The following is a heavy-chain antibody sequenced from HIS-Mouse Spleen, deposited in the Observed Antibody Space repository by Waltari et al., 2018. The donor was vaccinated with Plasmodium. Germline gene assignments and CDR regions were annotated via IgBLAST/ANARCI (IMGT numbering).Heavy chain of an antibody. J-gene: IGHJ4*02. V-gene: IGHV3-21*01. CDR3: ARDRSAAALLGY. CDR1: GFTFSRYS. Sequence: EVQLVESGGGLVKPGGSLRLSCEASGFTFSRYSMNWVRQAPGKGLEWVSSISSSSYIYYADSVKGRFTISRDNAKNSLYLQMNSLRAEDTAVYYCARDRSAAALLGYWGQGTLVTVSS. D-gene: IGHD6-13*01. CDR2: ISSSSYI.